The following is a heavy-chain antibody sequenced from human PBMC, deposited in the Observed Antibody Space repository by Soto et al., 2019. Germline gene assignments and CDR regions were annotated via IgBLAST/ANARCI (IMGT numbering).Heavy chain of an antibody. V-gene: IGHV1-3*01. D-gene: IGHD2-2*01. CDR1: GYTFTSYA. CDR2: INAGNGNT. J-gene: IGHJ4*02. CDR3: ARGYCSSTSCYHPDY. Sequence: GASVKVSCKASGYTFTSYAMHWVRQAPGQRLEWMGWINAGNGNTKYSQKFQGRVTITRDTSASTAYMELSSLRSEDTAVYYCARGYCSSTSCYHPDYWGQGTLVTVSS.